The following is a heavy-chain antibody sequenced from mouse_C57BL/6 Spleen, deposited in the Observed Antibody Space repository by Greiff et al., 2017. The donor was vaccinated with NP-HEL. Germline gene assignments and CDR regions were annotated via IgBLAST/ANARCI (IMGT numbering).Heavy chain of an antibody. CDR1: GYTFTSYW. CDR3: ARNSLYYDYDVPFAY. Sequence: QVQLQQPGAELVRPGSSVKLSCKASGYTFTSYWMHWVKQRPIQGLEWIGNIDPSDSETHYNQKFKDKATLTVDKSSSTAYMQLSSLTSEDSAVYYCARNSLYYDYDVPFAYWGQGTLVTVSA. J-gene: IGHJ3*01. CDR2: IDPSDSET. D-gene: IGHD2-4*01. V-gene: IGHV1-52*01.